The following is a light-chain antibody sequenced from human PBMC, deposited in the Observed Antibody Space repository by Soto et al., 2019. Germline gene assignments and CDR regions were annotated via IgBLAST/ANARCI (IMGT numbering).Light chain of an antibody. V-gene: IGKV3-20*01. J-gene: IGKJ4*01. CDR1: RSVSSRY. CDR3: QQFASSLLT. CDR2: GAS. Sequence: EIVLTQSPGTLSLSPGERATLSCRASRSVSSRYLAWYQQTPGQAPRLLIYGASSRATGIPDRFSGSGSETDFTLTISRLEPEDFALYYCQQFASSLLTFGGGTKVEVK.